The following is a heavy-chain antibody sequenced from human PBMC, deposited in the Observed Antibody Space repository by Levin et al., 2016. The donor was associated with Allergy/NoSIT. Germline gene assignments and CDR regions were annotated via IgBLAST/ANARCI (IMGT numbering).Heavy chain of an antibody. CDR2: ISYDGSNK. V-gene: IGHV3-30*03. D-gene: IGHD1-26*01. Sequence: GESLKISCAASGFTFSSYGMHWVRQAPGKGLEWVAVISYDGSNKYYADSVKGRFTISRDNSKNTLYLQMNSLRAEDTAVYYCARDLTSGSYYMGYYYYGMDVWGQGTTVTVSS. CDR1: GFTFSSYG. J-gene: IGHJ6*02. CDR3: ARDLTSGSYYMGYYYYGMDV.